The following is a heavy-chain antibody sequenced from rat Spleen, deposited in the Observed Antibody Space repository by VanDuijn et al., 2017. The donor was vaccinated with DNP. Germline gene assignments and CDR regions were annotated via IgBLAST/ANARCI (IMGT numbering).Heavy chain of an antibody. J-gene: IGHJ3*01. V-gene: IGHV5-22*01. CDR1: GFTFSDYY. Sequence: EVQLVESGGGPVQPGRSLKLSCAASGFTFSDYYMAWVRQAPEKGLEWVASISYEGSSTYYGDSVKGRFTVSRDNTKSALYLQMDSLRSEDTATYYCATSDSYGFAYWGQGTLVTVSS. D-gene: IGHD1-2*01. CDR2: ISYEGSST. CDR3: ATSDSYGFAY.